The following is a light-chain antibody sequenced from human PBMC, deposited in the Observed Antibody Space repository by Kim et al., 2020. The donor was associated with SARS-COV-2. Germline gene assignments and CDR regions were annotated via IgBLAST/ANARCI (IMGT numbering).Light chain of an antibody. CDR2: GAS. CDR1: QSVSSSY. CDR3: QQYGSSPRT. J-gene: IGKJ1*01. Sequence: SPGERATLSCRASQSVSSSYLAWYQQKPGQAPRLLIYGASSRATDIPDRFSGSGSGTDFTLTISRLEPEDSAVYYCQQYGSSPRTFGQGTKVDIK. V-gene: IGKV3-20*01.